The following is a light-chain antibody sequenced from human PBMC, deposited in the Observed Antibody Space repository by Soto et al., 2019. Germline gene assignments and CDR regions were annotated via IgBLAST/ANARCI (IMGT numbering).Light chain of an antibody. J-gene: IGKJ1*01. CDR1: QSVRDSL. CDR3: HQYDSIVQT. Sequence: EIGLTHSPDTLNLSPGERATLSCRPSQSVRDSLLAWYQQKPGQPPRLLIYDASTRATATPERFSGSGSGTDFTLTISSLEPEDFAVYYCHQYDSIVQTFGQGTKVDIK. CDR2: DAS. V-gene: IGKV3-20*01.